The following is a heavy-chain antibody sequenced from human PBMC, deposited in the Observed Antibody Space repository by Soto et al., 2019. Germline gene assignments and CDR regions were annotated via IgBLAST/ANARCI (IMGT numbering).Heavy chain of an antibody. J-gene: IGHJ6*02. CDR1: GFTFSSYA. CDR2: ISGSGGST. Sequence: EVQLLESGGGLVQPGGSLRLSCAASGFTFSSYAMSWVRQAPGKGLEWVSAISGSGGSTYYADSVKGRFTISRDNSKHTLYLQKNSLRAEDTAVYYWAKRRVMTNPPPCHGMDVWGQGTTVTVSS. V-gene: IGHV3-23*01. CDR3: AKRRVMTNPPPCHGMDV. D-gene: IGHD4-17*01.